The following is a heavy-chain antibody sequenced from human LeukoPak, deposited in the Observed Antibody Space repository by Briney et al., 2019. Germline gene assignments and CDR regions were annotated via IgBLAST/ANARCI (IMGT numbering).Heavy chain of an antibody. CDR1: GYTFTYYY. CDR3: ASKYCGGDCYSNWFDP. D-gene: IGHD2-21*02. V-gene: IGHV1-2*02. CDR2: INPNSGGT. Sequence: ASVKVSCKASGYTFTYYYMHWVRQAPGQGLEWMGWINPNSGGTNYAQKFQGRVTMTRDTSISTAYMELSRLRSDDTAVYYCASKYCGGDCYSNWFDPWGQGTLVTVSS. J-gene: IGHJ5*02.